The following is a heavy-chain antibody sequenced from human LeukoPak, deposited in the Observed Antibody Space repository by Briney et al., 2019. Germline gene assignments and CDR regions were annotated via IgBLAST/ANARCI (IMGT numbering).Heavy chain of an antibody. CDR2: ISGSGGST. V-gene: IGHV3-23*01. CDR1: GFIFSTYA. D-gene: IGHD3-22*01. CDR3: AKRGVVIRVILVGFHKEAYYFDS. J-gene: IGHJ4*02. Sequence: GGSLRLYCATSGFIFSTYALSWVRQAPGKGLEWASSISGSGGSTYHADSVKGRFTISRDSSKNTLYLQMKSLRAEDTAVYLCAKRGVVIRVILVGFHKEAYYFDSWGQGALVTVSS.